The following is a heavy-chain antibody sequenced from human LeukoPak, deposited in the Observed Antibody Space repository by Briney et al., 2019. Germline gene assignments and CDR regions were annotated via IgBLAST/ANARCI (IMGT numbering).Heavy chain of an antibody. V-gene: IGHV1-18*01. CDR3: ARPAHKSYCGGDCPYDAFDI. CDR2: ISAYNGNT. D-gene: IGHD2-21*01. J-gene: IGHJ3*02. Sequence: ASVKVFCKASGYTFTSYGISWVRQAPGQGLEWMGWISAYNGNTNYAQKLQGRVTMTTDTSTSTAYMELRSLRSDDTAVYYCARPAHKSYCGGDCPYDAFDIWGQGTMVTVSS. CDR1: GYTFTSYG.